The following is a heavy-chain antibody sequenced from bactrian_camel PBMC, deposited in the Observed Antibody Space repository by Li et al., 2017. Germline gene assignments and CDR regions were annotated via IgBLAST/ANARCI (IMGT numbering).Heavy chain of an antibody. CDR3: AASRLGSTINWRHERRYGY. CDR2: VYFGGGST. CDR1: GHTYSSNC. V-gene: IGHV3S40*01. D-gene: IGHD4*01. J-gene: IGHJ4*01. Sequence: VQLVESGGGSVQPGGSLRLSCGASGHTYSSNCMGWFRQAPGKEREGVAFVYFGGGSTYYADSVKGRFTISQDSADNTVYLQMNDLKPEDTAMYYCAASRLGSTINWRHERRYGYWGQGTQVTVS.